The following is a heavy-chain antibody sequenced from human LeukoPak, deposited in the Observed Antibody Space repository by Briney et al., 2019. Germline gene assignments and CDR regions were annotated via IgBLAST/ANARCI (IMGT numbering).Heavy chain of an antibody. CDR3: ARVSAPGTSGWYFGY. V-gene: IGHV3-48*02. D-gene: IGHD6-19*01. J-gene: IGHJ4*02. CDR1: GFTFSSYG. CDR2: ISTSSNRI. Sequence: PGGSLGLPCAASGFTFSSYGMNWVRQAPGKGLEWVSYISTSSNRIDYADSVKGRFTMSRDNAKNLLYLQMNSLRDEDTAMYYCARVSAPGTSGWYFGYWGQGTLVTVSS.